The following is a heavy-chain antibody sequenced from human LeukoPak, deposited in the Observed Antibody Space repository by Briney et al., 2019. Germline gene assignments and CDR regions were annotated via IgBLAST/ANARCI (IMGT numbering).Heavy chain of an antibody. CDR2: ISYDGSTK. V-gene: IGHV3-30*01. CDR1: GFAFSSYS. D-gene: IGHD2-15*01. Sequence: GRSLRLSCAASGFAFSSYSMHWVRQAPGRGLEWVALISYDGSTKYYADSVKGRFTISRDNSKNTLYLQMNSLRAEDTAVYYCAKNGGSQCYSHLDYWGRGSLVTVSS. CDR3: AKNGGSQCYSHLDY. J-gene: IGHJ4*02.